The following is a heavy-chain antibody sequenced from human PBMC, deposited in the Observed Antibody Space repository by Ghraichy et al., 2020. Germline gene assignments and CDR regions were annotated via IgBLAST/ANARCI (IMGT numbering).Heavy chain of an antibody. V-gene: IGHV3-7*01. CDR1: GFTFSDYW. CDR3: ARVGYYGSGHSGY. D-gene: IGHD3-10*01. CDR2: IKQDESEK. J-gene: IGHJ4*02. Sequence: GGSLRLSCEASGFTFSDYWMNWVRQAPGKVLEWVANIKQDESEKYYVDSVKGRFTISRDNAKNSLYLQMNSLRAEDTAVYYCARVGYYGSGHSGYWGQGTLVTVSS.